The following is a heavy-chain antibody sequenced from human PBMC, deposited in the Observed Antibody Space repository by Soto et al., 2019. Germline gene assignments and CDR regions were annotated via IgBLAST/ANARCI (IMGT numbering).Heavy chain of an antibody. CDR1: GFTFSSYA. J-gene: IGHJ4*02. Sequence: GGSLRLSCAASGFTFSSYAMSWVRQAPGKGLEWVSAISGSGGSTYYADSVKGRFTISRDNSKNTLYLQMKGLRAEDTAVYYCAKDTLGYDYIWGSYRSPYYFDYWGQGTLVTVSS. V-gene: IGHV3-23*01. CDR3: AKDTLGYDYIWGSYRSPYYFDY. CDR2: ISGSGGST. D-gene: IGHD3-16*02.